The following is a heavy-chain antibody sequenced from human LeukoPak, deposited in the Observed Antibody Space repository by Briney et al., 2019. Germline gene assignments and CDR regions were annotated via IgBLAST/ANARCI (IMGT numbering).Heavy chain of an antibody. D-gene: IGHD3-3*01. CDR1: GFTVSSNY. CDR2: IYSGGST. Sequence: GGSLRLSCAGSGFTVSSNYMSWVRQAPGKGLEWVSVIYSGGSTYYADSVKGRFTISRDNPKNTLYLQMNSLRAEDTAVYYCAAEYYDFWSGVNYYYYMDVWGKGTTVIVSS. J-gene: IGHJ6*03. V-gene: IGHV3-66*02. CDR3: AAEYYDFWSGVNYYYYMDV.